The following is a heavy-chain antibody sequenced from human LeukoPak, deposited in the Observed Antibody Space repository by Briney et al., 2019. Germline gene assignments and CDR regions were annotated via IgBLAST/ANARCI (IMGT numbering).Heavy chain of an antibody. CDR3: AREEHDYYYYYMDV. V-gene: IGHV3-33*01. CDR2: MWYDGSNK. Sequence: GRSLSLSCAASGFTFSSYGMHWVRQAPGKGLEGVAVMWYDGSNKYYADSVKGRFTISRDNSKNTLYLQMNSLRAEDTAVYYCAREEHDYYYYYMDVWGKGTTVTVSS. D-gene: IGHD1/OR15-1a*01. CDR1: GFTFSSYG. J-gene: IGHJ6*03.